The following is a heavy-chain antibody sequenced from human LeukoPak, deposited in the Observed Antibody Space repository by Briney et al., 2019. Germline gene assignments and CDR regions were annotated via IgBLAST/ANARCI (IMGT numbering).Heavy chain of an antibody. V-gene: IGHV4-34*01. J-gene: IGHJ3*02. CDR1: GGSFSGYY. CDR3: AGDSRRIAPYAFDI. Sequence: PSETLSLTCAVYGGSFSGYYWSWIRQPPGKGLEWIGEINHSGSTNYNPSLKSRVTISVDTSKNQFSLKLSSVTAADTAVYYCAGDSRRIAPYAFDIWGQGTMVTVSS. CDR2: INHSGST.